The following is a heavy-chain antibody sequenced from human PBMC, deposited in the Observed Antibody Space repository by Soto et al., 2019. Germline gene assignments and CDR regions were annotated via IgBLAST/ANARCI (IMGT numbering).Heavy chain of an antibody. J-gene: IGHJ4*02. D-gene: IGHD4-17*01. CDR2: INTRGGTT. CDR1: GYTLTRFY. Sequence: QVQLVQSGAEVRKPGASVRLSCKASGYTLTRFYLHWVRQAPGQGLEWMGIINTRGGTTAYAQKFRGRLTVTRDTSTSTVYMELSNLRSEDTAIYSCARGPDDSDVPRWDYWGQGTRVTVSS. V-gene: IGHV1-46*01. CDR3: ARGPDDSDVPRWDY.